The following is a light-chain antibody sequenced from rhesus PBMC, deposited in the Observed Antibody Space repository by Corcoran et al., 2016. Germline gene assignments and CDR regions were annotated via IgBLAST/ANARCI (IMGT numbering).Light chain of an antibody. CDR3: KQHSSHPLT. J-gene: IGKJ4*01. Sequence: DIQMTQSPSSLSASVGDRVTITRRASQLIGSYLAWYQQKPGKVLKLLLFAASSLESGVPSRFSVSGSGTDCTLTSSSLQPRDYAIYYSKQHSSHPLTIGEGAKVEI. CDR1: QLIGSY. V-gene: IGKV1-44*01. CDR2: AAS.